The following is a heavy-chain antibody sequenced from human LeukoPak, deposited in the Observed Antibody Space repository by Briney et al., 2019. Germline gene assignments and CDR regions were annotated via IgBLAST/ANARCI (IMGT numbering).Heavy chain of an antibody. Sequence: PGGSLRLSCAASGFTFSSYAMSWVRQAPGKGLEWVLAISGSGGSTYYADSVKGRFTISRDNSKNTLYLQMNSLRAEDTAVYYCAKEYDILTGYSPLDYWGQGTLVTVSS. V-gene: IGHV3-23*01. CDR3: AKEYDILTGYSPLDY. D-gene: IGHD3-9*01. CDR1: GFTFSSYA. J-gene: IGHJ4*02. CDR2: ISGSGGST.